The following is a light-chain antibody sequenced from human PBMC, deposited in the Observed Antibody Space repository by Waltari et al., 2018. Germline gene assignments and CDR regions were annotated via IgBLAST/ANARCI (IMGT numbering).Light chain of an antibody. CDR3: SSYAGSNNVV. CDR1: SSDVGDYNY. J-gene: IGLJ2*01. Sequence: QSALTQPPSASGSPGQSVTISSTGTSSDVGDYNYVSWYQQHPGKAPTLMIFEVSKRPSGVPDRFSGSKSGNTASLTVSGLQAEDEADYYCSSYAGSNNVVFGGGTKLTVL. V-gene: IGLV2-8*01. CDR2: EVS.